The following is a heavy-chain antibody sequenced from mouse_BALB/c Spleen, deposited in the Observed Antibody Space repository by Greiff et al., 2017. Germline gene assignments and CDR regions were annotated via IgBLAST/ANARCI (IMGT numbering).Heavy chain of an antibody. CDR3: AISLYYGNYRYFDV. CDR2: IFPGSGNT. CDR1: GYSFTSYY. Sequence: QVQLQQSGPELVKPGASVKISCKASGYSFTSYYIHWVKQRPGQGLEWIGWIFPGSGNTKYNEKFKGKATLTADTSSSTAYMQLSSLTSEDSAVYFCAISLYYGNYRYFDVWGAGTTVTVSS. V-gene: IGHV1-66*01. D-gene: IGHD2-1*01. J-gene: IGHJ1*01.